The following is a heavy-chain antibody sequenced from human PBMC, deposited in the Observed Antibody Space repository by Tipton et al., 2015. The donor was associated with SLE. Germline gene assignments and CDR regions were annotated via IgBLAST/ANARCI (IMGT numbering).Heavy chain of an antibody. J-gene: IGHJ4*02. V-gene: IGHV4-59*11. D-gene: IGHD6-19*01. Sequence: TLSLTCTVSGGSLSSHYWSWIRQPPGKGLGWIGYIYYSGSTNYNPSLKSRVTISVDTSKNQFSLKLSSVTAADTAVYYCARDQAVAGSYYFDYWGQGTLVTVSS. CDR1: GGSLSSHY. CDR3: ARDQAVAGSYYFDY. CDR2: IYYSGST.